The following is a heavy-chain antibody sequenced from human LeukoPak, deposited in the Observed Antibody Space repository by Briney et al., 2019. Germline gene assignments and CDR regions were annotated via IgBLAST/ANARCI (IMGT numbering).Heavy chain of an antibody. V-gene: IGHV1-69*13. Sequence: SVKVSCKASGGTFSSYAISWVRQAPGQGLEWMGGIIPIFGTANYAQKFQGRVTITADESTSTAYMELRSLRSDDTAVYYCARGPEDAFDIWGQGTMVTVSS. CDR2: IIPIFGTA. CDR1: GGTFSSYA. J-gene: IGHJ3*02. CDR3: ARGPEDAFDI.